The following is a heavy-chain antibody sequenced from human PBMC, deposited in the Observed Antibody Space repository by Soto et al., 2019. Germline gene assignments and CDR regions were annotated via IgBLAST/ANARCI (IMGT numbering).Heavy chain of an antibody. Sequence: SETLSLTCTVSGGSIISSSYYWVWIRQPPGKGLEWIGSIYYSGSTYYNPSLKSRVTISVDTSKNQFSLKLSSVTAADTAVYYCARLQWLVLEMWRTYYFDYWGQGTLVTVSS. V-gene: IGHV4-39*01. CDR3: ARLQWLVLEMWRTYYFDY. J-gene: IGHJ4*02. CDR1: GGSIISSSYY. CDR2: IYYSGST. D-gene: IGHD6-19*01.